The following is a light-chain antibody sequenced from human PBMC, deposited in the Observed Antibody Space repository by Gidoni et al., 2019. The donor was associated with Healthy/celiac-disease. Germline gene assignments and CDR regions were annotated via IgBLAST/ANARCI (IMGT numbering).Light chain of an antibody. CDR2: GAS. CDR1: QSVSSSY. Sequence: DIVLTQSPGTLSLSPGERATLSCRASQSVSSSYLAWYQQKPGQAPRLLIYGASSRATGIPDRVSGSGSGTDFTLTISRLEPEDFAVYYCQQYGSSPWTFXQXTKVEIK. CDR3: QQYGSSPWT. V-gene: IGKV3-20*01. J-gene: IGKJ1*01.